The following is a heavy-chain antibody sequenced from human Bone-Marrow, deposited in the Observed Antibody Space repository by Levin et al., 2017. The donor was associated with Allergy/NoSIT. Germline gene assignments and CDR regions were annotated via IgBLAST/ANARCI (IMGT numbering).Heavy chain of an antibody. Sequence: HPGGSLRLSCEVSGFRLIDYVMTWVRQAPGKGLEWIAAITGGATRTYYADSVKGRFTISKDDSRNTLYLEVESLRVEDTAVYYCVRGHVQKYHVDSRYYSDAELFDYWGQGTLVSVSS. CDR2: ITGGATRT. V-gene: IGHV3-23*01. D-gene: IGHD3-22*01. CDR3: VRGHVQKYHVDSRYYSDAELFDY. J-gene: IGHJ4*02. CDR1: GFRLIDYV.